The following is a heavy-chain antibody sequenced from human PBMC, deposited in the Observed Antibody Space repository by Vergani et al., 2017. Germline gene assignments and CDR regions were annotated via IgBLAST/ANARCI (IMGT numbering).Heavy chain of an antibody. Sequence: EVQLVESGGGLVQPGGSLRLSCAASGFTFSTYRMNWVRQAPAKGLEWVANIKQDGSEKDYGDSVKGRFTISRDNAKNSLYMQMNSLRAEDTAVYYCAREGSQFHYDRSGYYSEELGVDYWGQGTVVVVSA. CDR3: AREGSQFHYDRSGYYSEELGVDY. CDR2: IKQDGSEK. CDR1: GFTFSTYR. V-gene: IGHV3-7*03. D-gene: IGHD3-22*01. J-gene: IGHJ4*02.